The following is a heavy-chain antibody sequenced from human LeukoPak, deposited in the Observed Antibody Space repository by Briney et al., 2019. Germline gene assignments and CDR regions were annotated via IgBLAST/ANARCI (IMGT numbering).Heavy chain of an antibody. J-gene: IGHJ4*02. Sequence: GESLKISCKGSGYSFTSYWIGWVRQMPGKGLEWMGIIYPGDSDTRYSPSFQGQVTISADKSISTAYLQWSSLKASDTAMYYCARYGHPDDFWSGYSEVAFDYWGQGTLVTVSS. D-gene: IGHD3-3*01. CDR2: IYPGDSDT. CDR1: GYSFTSYW. V-gene: IGHV5-51*01. CDR3: ARYGHPDDFWSGYSEVAFDY.